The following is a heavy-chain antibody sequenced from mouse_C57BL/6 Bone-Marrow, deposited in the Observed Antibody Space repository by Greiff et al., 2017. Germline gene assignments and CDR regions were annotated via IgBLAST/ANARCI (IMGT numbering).Heavy chain of an antibody. Sequence: VQLQQSGTVLARPGASVKMSCKTSGYTFTSYWMHWVKQRPGPGLEWIGAIYPGNSDTSYNQKFKGKAKLTAVTSASTAYMELSSLTNEDSAVYYCTSWAPYYGSSYPYYAMDYWGQGTSVTVSS. J-gene: IGHJ4*01. CDR3: TSWAPYYGSSYPYYAMDY. D-gene: IGHD1-1*01. V-gene: IGHV1-5*01. CDR2: IYPGNSDT. CDR1: GYTFTSYW.